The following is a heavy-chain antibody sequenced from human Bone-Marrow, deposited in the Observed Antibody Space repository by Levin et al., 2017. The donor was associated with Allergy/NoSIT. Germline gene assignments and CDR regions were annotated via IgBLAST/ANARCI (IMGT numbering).Heavy chain of an antibody. CDR1: GGYLSGCY. D-gene: IGHD1-1*01. V-gene: IGHV4-34*01. CDR3: ARSTDSDEDAYDI. CDR2: INHSGST. Sequence: PSETLSLTCAVSGGYLSGCYWSWIRQTPGKGLEWLGEINHSGSTNYRPSLRGRLTLSVDTSKGTFSLRLTSISAADTAMYYCARSTDSDEDAYDIWGQGTMVIVS. J-gene: IGHJ3*02.